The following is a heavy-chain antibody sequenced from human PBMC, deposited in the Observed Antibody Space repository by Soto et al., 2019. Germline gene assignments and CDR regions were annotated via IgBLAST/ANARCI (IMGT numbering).Heavy chain of an antibody. J-gene: IGHJ5*01. V-gene: IGHV3-74*01. Sequence: GGSLRLSCVASGFIFSDYWMHWVRQAPGKGLAWVSRINTDGSRTSYADSVKGRFTISRDNAKNTVYLQMNSLRAEDRAVYFCARVKSGSYDWFDPWGQGPLVTVSS. CDR1: GFIFSDYW. CDR2: INTDGSRT. D-gene: IGHD3-10*01. CDR3: ARVKSGSYDWFDP.